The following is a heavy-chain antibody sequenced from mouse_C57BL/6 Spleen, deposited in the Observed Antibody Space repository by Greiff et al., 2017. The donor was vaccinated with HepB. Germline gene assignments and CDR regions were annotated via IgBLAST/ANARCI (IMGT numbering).Heavy chain of an antibody. D-gene: IGHD2-3*01. CDR2: ISDGGSYT. CDR1: GFTFSSYA. V-gene: IGHV5-4*01. Sequence: EVHLVESGGGLVKPGGSLKLSCAASGFTFSSYAMSWVRQTPEKRLEWVATISDGGSYTYYPDNVKGRFTISRDNAKNNLYLQMSHLKSEDTAMYYCARDEGYDGYYLDYWGQGTTLTVSS. CDR3: ARDEGYDGYYLDY. J-gene: IGHJ2*01.